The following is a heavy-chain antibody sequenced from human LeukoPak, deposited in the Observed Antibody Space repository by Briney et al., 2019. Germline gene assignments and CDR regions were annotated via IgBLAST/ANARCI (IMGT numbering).Heavy chain of an antibody. CDR1: GYTFTSYA. Sequence: GASVKVSCKASGYTFTSYAMNWVRQAPGQGLEWVGGIIPIFGTAHYAQKFQGRVTITADKSTSTAYMELSSLRSDDTAVYYCARDLGGYCSSTSCYSRYYYYMDVWGKGTTVTVSS. CDR2: IIPIFGTA. CDR3: ARDLGGYCSSTSCYSRYYYYMDV. J-gene: IGHJ6*03. V-gene: IGHV1-69*06. D-gene: IGHD2-2*01.